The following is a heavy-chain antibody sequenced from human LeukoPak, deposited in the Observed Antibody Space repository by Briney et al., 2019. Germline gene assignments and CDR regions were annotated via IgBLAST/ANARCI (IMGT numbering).Heavy chain of an antibody. CDR3: ARGAASGGYDY. Sequence: GGSLRLSCAASGFIFSDYDVHWVRQAPGKGPEFVSAITSNGGRTFYANSVKGRFTISRDNSKNALYLQMDILRADDMAVYYCARGAASGGYDYWGQGALVTVSS. D-gene: IGHD3-10*01. CDR1: GFIFSDYD. V-gene: IGHV3-64*01. J-gene: IGHJ4*02. CDR2: ITSNGGRT.